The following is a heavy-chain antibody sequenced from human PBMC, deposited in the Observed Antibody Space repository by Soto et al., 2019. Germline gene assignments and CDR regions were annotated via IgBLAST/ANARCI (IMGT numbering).Heavy chain of an antibody. V-gene: IGHV3-30*18. CDR2: ISYDGSNK. CDR3: AKDVRLDYGGNSYDYDYCYGMDV. J-gene: IGHJ6*02. D-gene: IGHD4-17*01. Sequence: GGSLRLSCAASGFTFSSYGMHWVRQAPGKGLEWVAVISYDGSNKYYADSVKGRFTISRDNSKNTLYLQMNSLRAEDTAVYYCAKDVRLDYGGNSYDYDYCYGMDVWGQGTTVTVSS. CDR1: GFTFSSYG.